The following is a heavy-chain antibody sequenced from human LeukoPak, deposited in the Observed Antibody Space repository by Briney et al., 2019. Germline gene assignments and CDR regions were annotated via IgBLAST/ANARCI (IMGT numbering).Heavy chain of an antibody. V-gene: IGHV3-30*04. Sequence: GGSLRLSCAASGFTFSTYALHWVRQAPGEGLEWVAVTSYNGGIRYVADSVEGRFTISSDNSKNTLYLQMNNLRVEDTAVYYCARALNNAWHKIDYWGQGTLVTVNS. J-gene: IGHJ4*02. CDR1: GFTFSTYA. CDR2: TSYNGGIR. CDR3: ARALNNAWHKIDY. D-gene: IGHD1/OR15-1a*01.